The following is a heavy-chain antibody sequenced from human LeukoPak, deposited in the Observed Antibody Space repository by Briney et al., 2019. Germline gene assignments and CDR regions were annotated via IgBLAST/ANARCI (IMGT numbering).Heavy chain of an antibody. J-gene: IGHJ4*02. V-gene: IGHV1-2*02. CDR2: INPKSSGT. Sequence: ASVNVSCKASGYTFTGYYMHWVRPAPGQGLGWMGWINPKSSGTNYAQKFQGTVNMTRDTSSTTAYMELSRLKSDDTAVYYCARVDGIAVAGILDYWGQGTLVTVSS. CDR3: ARVDGIAVAGILDY. D-gene: IGHD6-19*01. CDR1: GYTFTGYY.